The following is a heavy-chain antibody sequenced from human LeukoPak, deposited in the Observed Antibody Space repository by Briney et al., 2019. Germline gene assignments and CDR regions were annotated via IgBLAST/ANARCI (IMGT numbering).Heavy chain of an antibody. CDR3: ARVVHYGSGSSYYFDY. Sequence: GESLKISCKGSGYSFTSYWIGWVRQMPGKGLEWMGIIYPGDSDTRYSPSFQGQVNISADKSISTAYLQWSSLKASDTAMYYCARVVHYGSGSSYYFDYWGQGTLVTVSS. D-gene: IGHD3-10*01. V-gene: IGHV5-51*01. J-gene: IGHJ4*02. CDR2: IYPGDSDT. CDR1: GYSFTSYW.